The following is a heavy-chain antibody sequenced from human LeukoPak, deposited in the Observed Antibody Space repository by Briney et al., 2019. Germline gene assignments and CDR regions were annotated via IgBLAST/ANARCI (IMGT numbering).Heavy chain of an antibody. CDR2: ISSSSSTI. Sequence: GGSLRLSCAASGFTFSSYSMNWVRQAPGKGLEWVSYISSSSSTIYYADSVKGRFTISRDNAKNSLYLQMSSLRAEDTAVYYCARDSSGWSFDYWGQGTLVTVSS. D-gene: IGHD6-19*01. CDR3: ARDSSGWSFDY. J-gene: IGHJ4*02. V-gene: IGHV3-48*01. CDR1: GFTFSSYS.